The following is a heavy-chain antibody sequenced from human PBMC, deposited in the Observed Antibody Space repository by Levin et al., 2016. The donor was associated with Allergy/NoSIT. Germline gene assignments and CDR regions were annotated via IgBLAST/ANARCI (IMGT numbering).Heavy chain of an antibody. D-gene: IGHD6-6*01. CDR2: ISSSGSTI. CDR1: GFTFSDYY. J-gene: IGHJ3*02. CDR3: ARVRPRGTSHAFDI. Sequence: GGSLRLSCAASGFTFSDYYMSWIRQAPGKGLEWVSYISSSGSTIYYADSVKGRFTISRDNAKNSLYLQMNSLRAEDTAVYYCARVRPRGTSHAFDIWGQGTMVTVSS. V-gene: IGHV3-11*01.